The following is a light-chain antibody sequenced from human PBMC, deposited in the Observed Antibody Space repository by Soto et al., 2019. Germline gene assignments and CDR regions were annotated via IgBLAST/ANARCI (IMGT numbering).Light chain of an antibody. V-gene: IGKV3-11*01. CDR2: DAS. CDR3: QQRCNWPPVT. CDR1: ESVSSN. J-gene: IGKJ4*01. Sequence: EIVLTQSPATLSLSPLERSTLSCSGSESVSSNLAWYQQRPGQAPRLLIFDASNRATGIPARFSGSGSGTDFTLTISSLEPEDFAIYYCQQRCNWPPVTFGGGTKVDIK.